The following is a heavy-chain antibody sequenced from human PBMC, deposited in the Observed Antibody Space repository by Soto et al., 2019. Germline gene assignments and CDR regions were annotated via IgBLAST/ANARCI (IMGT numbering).Heavy chain of an antibody. D-gene: IGHD3-10*01. CDR1: GFTFSSYA. J-gene: IGHJ4*02. CDR3: AKDMRIAWFGESPFDY. Sequence: PGGSLRLSCAASGFTFSSYAMSWVRQAPGKGLEWVSAISGSGGSTYYADSVKGRFTISRDNSKNTLYLQMNSLRAEDTAVYYCAKDMRIAWFGESPFDYWGQGTLVTVSS. V-gene: IGHV3-23*01. CDR2: ISGSGGST.